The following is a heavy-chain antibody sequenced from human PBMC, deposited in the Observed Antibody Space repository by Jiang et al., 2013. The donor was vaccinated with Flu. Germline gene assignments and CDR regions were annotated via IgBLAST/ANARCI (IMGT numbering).Heavy chain of an antibody. CDR3: AKTPSIFNYYYGMDV. V-gene: IGHV3-23*01. Sequence: YAMRLGPARRPRKGLEWVSAISGSGGSTYYADSVKGRFTISRDNSKNTLYLQMNSLRAEDTAVYYCAKTPSIFNYYYGMDVWGKGTTVTVSS. CDR1: YA. D-gene: IGHD3-3*01. CDR2: ISGSGGST. J-gene: IGHJ6*04.